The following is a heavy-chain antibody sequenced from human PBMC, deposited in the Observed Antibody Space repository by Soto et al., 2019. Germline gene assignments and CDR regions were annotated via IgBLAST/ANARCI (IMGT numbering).Heavy chain of an antibody. CDR3: AASIVVVMSADY. CDR2: IVVGSGNT. CDR1: GFTFTSSA. Sequence: GASVKVSCKASGFTFTSSAVQWVRQARGQRLEWIGWIVVGSGNTNYAQKFQERVTITRDMSTSTAYMELSSLRSEDTAVYYCAASIVVVMSADYWGQGTLVTVSS. V-gene: IGHV1-58*01. D-gene: IGHD3-22*01. J-gene: IGHJ4*02.